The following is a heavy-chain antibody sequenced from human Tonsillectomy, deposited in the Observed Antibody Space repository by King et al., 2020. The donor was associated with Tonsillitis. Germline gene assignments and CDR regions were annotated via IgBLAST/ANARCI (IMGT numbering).Heavy chain of an antibody. CDR2: IYPGDSDT. J-gene: IGHJ4*02. D-gene: IGHD2-15*01. CDR3: ARHGTPLLVPYYFDY. V-gene: IGHV5-51*01. Sequence: QLVQSGAEVKKPGESLRISCKGSGFTFTSYWIGWVRQMPGKGLEWMGIIYPGDSDTRYSPSFQSQVTISADKSISTAYLQWSSLKASDTAMYYCARHGTPLLVPYYFDYWGQGTLVTVSS. CDR1: GFTFTSYW.